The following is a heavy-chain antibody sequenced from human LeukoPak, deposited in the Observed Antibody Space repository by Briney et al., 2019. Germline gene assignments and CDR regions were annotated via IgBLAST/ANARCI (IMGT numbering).Heavy chain of an antibody. CDR2: ISPSSGT. V-gene: IGHV3-23*01. CDR1: GFLFTRYW. CDR3: ARPQSSSGYYWPFDD. J-gene: IGHJ4*02. D-gene: IGHD3-22*01. Sequence: PGGSLRLSCEASGFLFTRYWMRWVRQAPGKGLEWVSAISPSSGTFYADSVKGRFTISRDNSKNTLYLQMNSLRAEDTAVYYCARPQSSSGYYWPFDDWGQGTLVTVSS.